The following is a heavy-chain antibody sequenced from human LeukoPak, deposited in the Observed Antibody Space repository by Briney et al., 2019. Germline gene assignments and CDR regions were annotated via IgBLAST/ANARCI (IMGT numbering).Heavy chain of an antibody. Sequence: EASVTVSCKAFGYTFTSNYMHWVRQAPGQGPEWMGVISPSGGSTTYAQKFQGRVTLTRDMSTSTDYLELSSLRSEDTAVYYCARVWQQLDYYYYYYMDVWGKGTTVTVSS. CDR1: GYTFTSNY. CDR2: ISPSGGST. V-gene: IGHV1-46*01. CDR3: ARVWQQLDYYYYYYMDV. J-gene: IGHJ6*03. D-gene: IGHD6-13*01.